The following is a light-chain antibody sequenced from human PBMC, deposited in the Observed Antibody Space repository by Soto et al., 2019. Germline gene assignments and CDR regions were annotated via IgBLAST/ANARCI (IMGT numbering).Light chain of an antibody. Sequence: PGSVRWSPGHSITISCTGTSSDIGAYDYVSWFQQHPGKAPKLMISEVNNRPSGVSNRFSGPKSGNTAYLTISGLQVEDQAEYFCLSFTTTSTNVFGTGTKVTVL. CDR1: SSDIGAYDY. J-gene: IGLJ1*01. CDR3: LSFTTTSTNV. CDR2: EVN. V-gene: IGLV2-14*01.